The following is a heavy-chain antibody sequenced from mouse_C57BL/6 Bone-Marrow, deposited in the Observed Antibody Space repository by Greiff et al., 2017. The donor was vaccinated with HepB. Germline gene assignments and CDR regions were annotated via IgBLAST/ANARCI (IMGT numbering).Heavy chain of an antibody. V-gene: IGHV2-5*01. J-gene: IGHJ2*01. CDR2: IWRGGST. Sequence: QVQLQQSGPGLVQPSQSLSITCTVSGFSLTSYGVHWVRQSPGKGLEWLGVIWRGGSTDYNAAFMSRLSITKDNSKSQVFFKMNSLQADDTDIYYCAKNGDGYYVPVDYWGQGTTLTVSA. D-gene: IGHD2-3*01. CDR1: GFSLTSYG. CDR3: AKNGDGYYVPVDY.